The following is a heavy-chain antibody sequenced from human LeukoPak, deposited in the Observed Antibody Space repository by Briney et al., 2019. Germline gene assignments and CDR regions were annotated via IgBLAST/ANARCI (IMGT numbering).Heavy chain of an antibody. CDR1: GFTFNSYW. J-gene: IGHJ4*02. Sequence: GGSLRLSCAASGFTFNSYWMGWVRQAPGKGLEWVANIDPDGSEKQYGDSVKGRFTTSRDNAKNSLYLQMNSLRAEDTAIYYCARIYYFGDNNWRYFDNWGQGTLVTVSS. CDR2: IDPDGSEK. D-gene: IGHD3-10*01. V-gene: IGHV3-7*01. CDR3: ARIYYFGDNNWRYFDN.